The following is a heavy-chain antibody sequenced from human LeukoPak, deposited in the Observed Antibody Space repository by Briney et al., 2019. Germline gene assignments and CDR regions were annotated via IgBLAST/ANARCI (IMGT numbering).Heavy chain of an antibody. D-gene: IGHD3-3*01. Sequence: GGSLRLSCAASGFTFSSYWMSWVRQAPGKGLEWVANIKQDGSEKYCVDSVKGRFTVSRDNAKNSLYLQMNSMRAEDTAVYYCARGSTRLEWLLPFYYYYMDVWGKGTTVTVSS. CDR1: GFTFSSYW. CDR3: ARGSTRLEWLLPFYYYYMDV. J-gene: IGHJ6*03. V-gene: IGHV3-7*03. CDR2: IKQDGSEK.